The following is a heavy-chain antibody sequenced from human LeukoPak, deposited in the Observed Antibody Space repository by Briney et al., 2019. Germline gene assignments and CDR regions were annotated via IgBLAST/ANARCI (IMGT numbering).Heavy chain of an antibody. V-gene: IGHV3-30-3*01. J-gene: IGHJ5*02. CDR1: GFTFSSYA. D-gene: IGHD6-19*01. Sequence: GRSLRLSCAASGFTFSSYAMHWVRQAPGKGLEWVAVISYDGSNKYYADSVKGRFTISRDNSKNTLYLQMNSLRAEDTAVYYCASSSGWYNWFDPWGQGTLVTVSS. CDR3: ASSSGWYNWFDP. CDR2: ISYDGSNK.